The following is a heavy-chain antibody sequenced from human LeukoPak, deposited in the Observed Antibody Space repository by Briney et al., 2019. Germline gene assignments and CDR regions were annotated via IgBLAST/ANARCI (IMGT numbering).Heavy chain of an antibody. CDR3: AKAFSYGSGSYYQSFDY. Sequence: GGSLRLSCAGSGFPFSSDAMNWVRQAPGKGLEWVASISGSTGSTQYADSVKGRFTVSRDNSKNTLHLQMNRLRAEDTAVYYCAKAFSYGSGSYYQSFDYWGQGTLVTVSS. V-gene: IGHV3-23*01. J-gene: IGHJ4*02. D-gene: IGHD3-10*01. CDR1: GFPFSSDA. CDR2: ISGSTGST.